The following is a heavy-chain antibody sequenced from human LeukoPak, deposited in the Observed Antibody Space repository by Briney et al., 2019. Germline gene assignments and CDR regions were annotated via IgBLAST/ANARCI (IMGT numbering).Heavy chain of an antibody. D-gene: IGHD3-22*01. CDR2: ISGSGGST. Sequence: AGGSLRLSCAASGFTFSSYAMSWVRQAAGKGLEWVSAISGSGGSTYYADSVKGRFTISRDNSKNTLYVQVNSLGTEDTAAYYCAKGSYYDSSGSFYFDYWGQGTLVTVSS. CDR3: AKGSYYDSSGSFYFDY. CDR1: GFTFSSYA. V-gene: IGHV3-23*01. J-gene: IGHJ4*02.